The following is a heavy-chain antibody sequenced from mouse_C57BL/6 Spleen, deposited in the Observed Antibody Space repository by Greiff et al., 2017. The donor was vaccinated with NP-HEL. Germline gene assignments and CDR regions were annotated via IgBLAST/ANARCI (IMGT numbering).Heavy chain of an antibody. J-gene: IGHJ4*01. D-gene: IGHD1-1*01. V-gene: IGHV1-15*01. Sequence: QVQLQQSGAELVRPGASVTLSCKASGYTFTDYEMHWVKQTPVHGLEWIGAIDPETGGTAYNQKFKGKAILTADKSSSTAYMGLRSLTSEDSAVYYCTRGDYGSSYDAMDYWGQGTSVTVSS. CDR3: TRGDYGSSYDAMDY. CDR2: IDPETGGT. CDR1: GYTFTDYE.